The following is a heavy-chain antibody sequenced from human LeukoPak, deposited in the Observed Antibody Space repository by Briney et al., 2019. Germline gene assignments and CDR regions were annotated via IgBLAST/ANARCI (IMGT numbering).Heavy chain of an antibody. CDR2: ISSSGSTV. D-gene: IGHD3-10*02. CDR1: GFIFYSYE. CDR3: AELGITMIGGV. J-gene: IGHJ6*04. V-gene: IGHV3-48*03. Sequence: GGSLRLSCVASGFIFYSYEMNWVRQAPGKGLEWVSYISSSGSTVYYADSVKGRFTISRDNAKNSLYLQMNSLRAEDTAVYYCAELGITMIGGVWGKGTTVTISS.